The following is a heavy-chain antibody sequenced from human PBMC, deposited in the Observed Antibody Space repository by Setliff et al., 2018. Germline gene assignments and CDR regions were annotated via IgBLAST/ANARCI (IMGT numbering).Heavy chain of an antibody. J-gene: IGHJ4*02. V-gene: IGHV3-30*02. Sequence: GGSLRLSCGASGFTFSTHAMHWVRQAPGKGLEWVTFIRRDGNIIYYAESVKGRFSISRDNSKNTLYLQMNSLRPEDTAVYYCARTCSGSGCYAGLESWGQGTPVTVSS. CDR3: ARTCSGSGCYAGLES. CDR2: IRRDGNII. D-gene: IGHD2-15*01. CDR1: GFTFSTHA.